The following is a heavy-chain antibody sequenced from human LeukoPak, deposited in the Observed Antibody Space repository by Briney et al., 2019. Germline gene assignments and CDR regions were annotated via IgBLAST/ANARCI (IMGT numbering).Heavy chain of an antibody. CDR1: GYSFTSYW. Sequence: GESLRISCKGSGYSFTSYWISWMRQMPGKGLEWMGRIDPSDSYTNYSPSFQGHVTISADKSISTAYLQWSSLKASDTAMYYCARHLYSSSWYPYYYYGMDVWGEGTTVTVSS. J-gene: IGHJ6*04. CDR2: IDPSDSYT. CDR3: ARHLYSSSWYPYYYYGMDV. V-gene: IGHV5-10-1*01. D-gene: IGHD6-13*01.